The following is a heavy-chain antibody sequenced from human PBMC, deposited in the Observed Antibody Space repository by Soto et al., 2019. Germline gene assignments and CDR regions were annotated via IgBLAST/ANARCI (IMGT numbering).Heavy chain of an antibody. J-gene: IGHJ6*02. CDR2: INWNGGST. Sequence: GGSLRLSCAASGFTFDDYGMSWVRQAPGKGLEWVSGINWNGGSTGYTDSVKGRFTISRDNAKNSLYLQMNSLRAEDTALYYCARDRDIVLMVYATRYYGMDVWGQGTTVTVSS. CDR1: GFTFDDYG. D-gene: IGHD2-8*01. CDR3: ARDRDIVLMVYATRYYGMDV. V-gene: IGHV3-20*04.